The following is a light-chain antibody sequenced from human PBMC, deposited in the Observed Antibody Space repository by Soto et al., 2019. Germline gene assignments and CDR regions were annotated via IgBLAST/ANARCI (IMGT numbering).Light chain of an antibody. J-gene: IGKJ1*01. V-gene: IGKV3-15*01. Sequence: EIVLTQSPGTLSLSPGERATLSCRASQSVSSSYLAWYQQKPGQAPRLLIYGASSRATGIPARFSGSGSGTEFTLTFSSLQSEDFAVYYCQQYNNWPPGRTFGQGTKVDI. CDR1: QSVSSSY. CDR2: GAS. CDR3: QQYNNWPPGRT.